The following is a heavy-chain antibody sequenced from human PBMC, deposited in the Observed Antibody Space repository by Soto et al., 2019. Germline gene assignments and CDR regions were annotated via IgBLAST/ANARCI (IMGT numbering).Heavy chain of an antibody. D-gene: IGHD2-2*01. V-gene: IGHV4-31*03. J-gene: IGHJ6*04. CDR3: GKMNSLPAAHPMSRVDYQYGRDA. CDR2: IYYSGST. CDR1: GDSISSGNDY. Sequence: SETLSLTCTVSGDSISSGNDYWNWIRQHPVKGLEWIGYIYYSGSTSYNPSLKSRVTISLDTSNNHFSLKLSSVTAADTAVYYCGKMNSLPAAHPMSRVDYQYGRDAGGKGTTATVP.